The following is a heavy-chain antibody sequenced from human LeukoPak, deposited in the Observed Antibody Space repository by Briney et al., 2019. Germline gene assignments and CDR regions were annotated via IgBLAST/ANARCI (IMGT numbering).Heavy chain of an antibody. CDR3: ARVGGTYAFDI. V-gene: IGHV4-34*01. CDR2: INHSGCT. CDR1: GGSFSGYY. Sequence: SETLSLTCAVYGGSFSGYYWSWIRQPPGKGLEWIGEINHSGCTNYNPSLKSRVTISVDTSKNQFSLKLSSVTAADTAVYYCARVGGTYAFDIWGQGTMVTVSS. D-gene: IGHD2-15*01. J-gene: IGHJ3*02.